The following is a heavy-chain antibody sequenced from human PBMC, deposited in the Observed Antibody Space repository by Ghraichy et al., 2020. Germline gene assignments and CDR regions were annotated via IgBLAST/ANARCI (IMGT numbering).Heavy chain of an antibody. CDR3: ASDVRAEVAGPYYYYYGMDV. Sequence: ASVKVSCKASGYTFTSYYMHWVRQAPGQGLEWMGIINPSGGSTSYAQKFQGRVTMTRDTSTSTVYMELSSLRSEDTAVYYCASDVRAEVAGPYYYYYGMDVWGQGTTVTVSS. CDR1: GYTFTSYY. CDR2: INPSGGST. D-gene: IGHD6-19*01. V-gene: IGHV1-46*01. J-gene: IGHJ6*02.